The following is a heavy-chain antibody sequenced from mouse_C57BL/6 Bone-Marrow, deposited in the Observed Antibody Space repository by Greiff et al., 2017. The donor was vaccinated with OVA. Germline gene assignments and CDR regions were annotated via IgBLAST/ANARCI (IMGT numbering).Heavy chain of an antibody. CDR2: INPNNGGT. Sequence: EVQLQQSGPELVKPGASVKISCKASGYTFTDYYMNWVKQSHGKSLEWIGDINPNNGGTSYNEKFKGKATLTVDKSSSTAYMELRSLTSEDSAVYYCARERVLGYFDVWGTGTTVTVSS. CDR1: GYTFTDYY. V-gene: IGHV1-26*01. CDR3: ARERVLGYFDV. D-gene: IGHD2-14*01. J-gene: IGHJ1*03.